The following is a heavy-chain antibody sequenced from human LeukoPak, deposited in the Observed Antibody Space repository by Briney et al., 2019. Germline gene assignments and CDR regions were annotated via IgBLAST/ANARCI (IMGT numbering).Heavy chain of an antibody. CDR2: IHYNGGNT. V-gene: IGHV3-23*01. J-gene: IGHJ4*02. Sequence: PGGSLRLSCAASGFTLSNYAMSWVRQAPGKGLEWVSSIHYNGGNTYYADSVKGRFTISRDNSKNTLCLQMNTLRVEDTAVYYCAKVIREVDMSHDYWGQGALVTVSS. CDR1: GFTLSNYA. CDR3: AKVIREVDMSHDY. D-gene: IGHD5-12*01.